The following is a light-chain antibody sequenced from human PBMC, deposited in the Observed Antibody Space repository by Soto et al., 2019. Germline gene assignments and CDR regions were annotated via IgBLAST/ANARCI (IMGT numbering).Light chain of an antibody. CDR2: GAS. Sequence: EIVMTQSPATLSVSPGERATLSCRASQTVSRNVAWYQQKPGQSPRLLFYGASSRATGIPARFSAGGSGTAFTRTITSLQSEDFEVYFCQQYMNGPPVTCGPGTKLESK. CDR3: QQYMNGPPVT. J-gene: IGKJ3*01. CDR1: QTVSRN. V-gene: IGKV3-15*01.